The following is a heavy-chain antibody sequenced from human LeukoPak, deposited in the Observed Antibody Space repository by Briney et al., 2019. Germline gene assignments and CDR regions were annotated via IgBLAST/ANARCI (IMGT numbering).Heavy chain of an antibody. D-gene: IGHD1-1*01. CDR2: INHSGST. V-gene: IGHV4-34*01. Sequence: SETLSLTCAVYGGSFSDYYWSWIRQPPGKGLEWIGEINHSGSTNYNPSLKSRVTISVDTSKNQFSLKLSSVTAADTAVYYCASGVRFDPWGQGTLVTVSS. J-gene: IGHJ5*02. CDR3: ASGVRFDP. CDR1: GGSFSDYY.